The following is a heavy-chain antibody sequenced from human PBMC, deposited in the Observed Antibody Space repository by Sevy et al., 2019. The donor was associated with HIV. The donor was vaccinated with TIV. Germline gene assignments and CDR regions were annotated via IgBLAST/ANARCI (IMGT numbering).Heavy chain of an antibody. J-gene: IGHJ6*02. D-gene: IGHD6-6*01. CDR3: ARGVAALPGYYYGMDV. CDR2: ISGSALTT. CDR1: GFTFDSYA. V-gene: IGHV3-23*01. Sequence: GGSLRLSCAASGFTFDSYAMNWVRQAPGKGLEWVSAISGSALTTYYAGSVKGRFTISRDNSKNTLYLQMNSLRAEDTAVYYCARGVAALPGYYYGMDVWGQGTTVTVSS.